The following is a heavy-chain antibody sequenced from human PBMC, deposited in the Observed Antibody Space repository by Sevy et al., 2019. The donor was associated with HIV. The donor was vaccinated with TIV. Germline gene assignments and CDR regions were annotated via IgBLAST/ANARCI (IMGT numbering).Heavy chain of an antibody. CDR1: GGSISSSSYY. V-gene: IGHV4-39*01. Sequence: SESLSLTCTVSGGSISSSSYYCGWIRQPPGNGLEWIGSIYYSGSTYYNPSLKSRVTISVDTSKNQFSLKLSSVTAADTAMYYCATTSPLQADIYYYGMDVWGQGTPVIVSS. D-gene: IGHD2-2*01. CDR2: IYYSGST. J-gene: IGHJ6*02. CDR3: ATTSPLQADIYYYGMDV.